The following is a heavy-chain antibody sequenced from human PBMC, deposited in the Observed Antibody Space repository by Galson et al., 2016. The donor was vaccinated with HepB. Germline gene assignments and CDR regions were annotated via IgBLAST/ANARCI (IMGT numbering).Heavy chain of an antibody. CDR3: ARLEESTRNSFDY. D-gene: IGHD2/OR15-2a*01. CDR1: GFTLSSYA. CDR2: ISSDGSNE. Sequence: SLRLSCAASGFTLSSYAMYWLRQAPGKGLEWVTGISSDGSNEYYPDSVRGRFTISRDTSKNTLYLQMNSLRAEDTAAYFCARLEESTRNSFDYWGQGTLVTVSS. J-gene: IGHJ4*02. V-gene: IGHV3-30*04.